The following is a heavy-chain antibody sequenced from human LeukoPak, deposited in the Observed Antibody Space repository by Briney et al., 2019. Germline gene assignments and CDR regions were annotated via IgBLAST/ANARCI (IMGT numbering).Heavy chain of an antibody. V-gene: IGHV3-23*01. CDR3: AKDRLPDSGWNFDM. Sequence: PGGSLRLSCAASGFTFSTYTISWVRQAPGKGLEWVSSIFGDASKTFYADSVKGRFTISRDSSKNTVYLQMNGLRVDDTALYYCAKDRLPDSGWNFDMWGHGTMVTVSA. CDR1: GFTFSTYT. CDR2: IFGDASKT. J-gene: IGHJ3*02. D-gene: IGHD6-25*01.